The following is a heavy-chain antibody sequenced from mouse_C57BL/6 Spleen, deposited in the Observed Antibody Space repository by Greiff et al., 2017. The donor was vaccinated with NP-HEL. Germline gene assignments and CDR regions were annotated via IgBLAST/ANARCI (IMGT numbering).Heavy chain of an antibody. V-gene: IGHV1-50*01. D-gene: IGHD1-1*01. CDR1: GYTFTSYW. CDR2: IDPSDSYT. Sequence: VQLQQPGAELVKPGASVKLSCKASGYTFTSYWMQWVKQRPGQGLEWIGEIDPSDSYTNYNQKFKGKATLTVDTSSSTAYMQLSSLTSEDSAVYYCARSIYGSSLYYFDYWGQGTTLTVSS. CDR3: ARSIYGSSLYYFDY. J-gene: IGHJ2*01.